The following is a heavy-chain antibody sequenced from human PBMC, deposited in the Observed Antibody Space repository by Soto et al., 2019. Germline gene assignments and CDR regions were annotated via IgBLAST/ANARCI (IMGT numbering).Heavy chain of an antibody. J-gene: IGHJ6*01. D-gene: IGHD1-1*01. CDR1: GGTFSSYT. Sequence: QVQLVQSGAEVKKPGSSVKVSCKASGGTFSSYTISWVRQAPGQGLEWMGRIIPILGIANYAQKFQGRVTITADKSTSTAYIELSSLRSEDTAVYYCARDAWNDDHYYYGMDVWGQGTTVTVSS. CDR3: ARDAWNDDHYYYGMDV. CDR2: IIPILGIA. V-gene: IGHV1-69*08.